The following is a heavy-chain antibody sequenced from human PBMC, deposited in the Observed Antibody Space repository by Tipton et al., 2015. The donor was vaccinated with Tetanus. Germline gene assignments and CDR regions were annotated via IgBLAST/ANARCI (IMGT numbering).Heavy chain of an antibody. CDR1: GDSVSGYY. CDR3: ACVTAQRTELYFEH. J-gene: IGHJ1*01. Sequence: TLSLTCNVSGDSVSGYYWSWIRQPPGKGLEWVGYVYYTGDTNYNPSLKSRVTISMDRSENQISLKMTSVTAADTAVYYCACVTAQRTELYFEHWGQGTQVTGSS. V-gene: IGHV4-59*02. D-gene: IGHD2-8*02. CDR2: VYYTGDT.